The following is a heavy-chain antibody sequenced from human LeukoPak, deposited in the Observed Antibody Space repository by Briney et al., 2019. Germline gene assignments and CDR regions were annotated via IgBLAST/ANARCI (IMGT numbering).Heavy chain of an antibody. V-gene: IGHV4-39*07. CDR3: ARDYSGSYRDAFDI. CDR1: GGSISSSSYY. J-gene: IGHJ3*02. Sequence: SETLSLTCTVSGGSISSSSYYWGWIRQPPGKGLEWIGSIYHSGSTYYNPSLKSRVTISVDTSKNQFSLKLSSVTAADTAVYYCARDYSGSYRDAFDIWGQGTMVTVSS. D-gene: IGHD1-26*01. CDR2: IYHSGST.